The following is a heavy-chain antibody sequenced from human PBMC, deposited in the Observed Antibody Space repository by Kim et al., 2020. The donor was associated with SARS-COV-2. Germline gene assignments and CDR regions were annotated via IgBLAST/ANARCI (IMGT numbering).Heavy chain of an antibody. D-gene: IGHD5-18*01. CDR1: GYTFTSYD. V-gene: IGHV1-8*01. CDR2: MNPNSGNT. J-gene: IGHJ6*02. Sequence: ASVKVSCKASGYTFTSYDINWVRQATGQGLEWMGWMNPNSGNTGYAQKFQGRVTMTRNTSISTAYMELSSLRSEDTAVYYCARVPIGDTAIVVFSFGLVGYDHGMDVWGQGTTVTVSS. CDR3: ARVPIGDTAIVVFSFGLVGYDHGMDV.